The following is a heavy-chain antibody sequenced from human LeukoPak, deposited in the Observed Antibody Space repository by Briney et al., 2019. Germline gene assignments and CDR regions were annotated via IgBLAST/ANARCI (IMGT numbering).Heavy chain of an antibody. Sequence: AASVKVSCKASGGTFSSYAISWVRQAPGQGLEWMGGIIPIFGTANYAQKFQGRVTITTDESTSTAYMELSSLRSEDTAVYYCARGRVYDFWSGYPGSLDYYYYYYMDVWGKGTTVTVSS. J-gene: IGHJ6*03. V-gene: IGHV1-69*05. CDR3: ARGRVYDFWSGYPGSLDYYYYYYMDV. CDR2: IIPIFGTA. CDR1: GGTFSSYA. D-gene: IGHD3-3*01.